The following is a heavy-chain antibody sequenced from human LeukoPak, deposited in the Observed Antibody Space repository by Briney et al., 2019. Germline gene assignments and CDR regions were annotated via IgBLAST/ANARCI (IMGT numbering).Heavy chain of an antibody. D-gene: IGHD6-19*01. V-gene: IGHV3-66*01. CDR2: IYSGGST. Sequence: PGGSLRLSCAASGFTVSSNYMSWVRQAPGKGLEWVSVIYSGGSTYYADSVKGRFTISRDNSKNTLSLQMNSLRAEDTAVYYCARDGGVWSSGWYSRPNDAFDIWGQGTMVTVSS. CDR1: GFTVSSNY. CDR3: ARDGGVWSSGWYSRPNDAFDI. J-gene: IGHJ3*02.